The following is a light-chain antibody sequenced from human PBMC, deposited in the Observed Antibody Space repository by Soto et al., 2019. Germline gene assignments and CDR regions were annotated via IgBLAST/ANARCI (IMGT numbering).Light chain of an antibody. J-gene: IGKJ1*01. Sequence: EVLITQSPATLSASPGERATLSCRASQSVSTNLAWYQLKPGQAPRLLIYDISTRATGVPARFSGTGSGTEFTLTISSLQSEDFAVYCCQQHNNWPQTFGQGTKVDIK. V-gene: IGKV3-15*01. CDR1: QSVSTN. CDR2: DIS. CDR3: QQHNNWPQT.